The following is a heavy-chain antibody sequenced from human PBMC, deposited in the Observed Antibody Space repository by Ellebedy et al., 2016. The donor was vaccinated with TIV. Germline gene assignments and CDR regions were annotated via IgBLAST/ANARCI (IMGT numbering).Heavy chain of an antibody. Sequence: GESLKISCAASGFTFSSYWMSWVRQAPGKGLEWVANIKQDGSEKYYVDSVKGRFTISRDNAKNSLYLQMNGLRAEDTAVYYCACHGEGFLEWSIKAFDIWGQGTMVTVSS. V-gene: IGHV3-7*01. J-gene: IGHJ3*02. D-gene: IGHD3-3*01. CDR2: IKQDGSEK. CDR3: ACHGEGFLEWSIKAFDI. CDR1: GFTFSSYW.